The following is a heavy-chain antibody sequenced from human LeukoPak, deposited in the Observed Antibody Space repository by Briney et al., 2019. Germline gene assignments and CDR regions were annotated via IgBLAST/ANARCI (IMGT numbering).Heavy chain of an antibody. CDR1: GYTFTSYY. CDR3: ATMTTVVTPGSFDY. V-gene: IGHV1-24*01. D-gene: IGHD4-23*01. J-gene: IGHJ4*02. Sequence: ASVKVSCKASGYTFTSYYMHWVRQAPGQGLEWMGGFDPEDGETIYAQKFQGRVTMTEDTSTDTAYMELSSLRSEDTAVYYCATMTTVVTPGSFDYWGQGTLVTVSS. CDR2: FDPEDGET.